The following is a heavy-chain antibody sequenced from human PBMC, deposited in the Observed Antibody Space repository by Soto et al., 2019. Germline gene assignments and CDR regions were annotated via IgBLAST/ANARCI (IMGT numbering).Heavy chain of an antibody. CDR3: ASQASGWYPHY. Sequence: QVQLQESGPGLVKPSQTLSLTCTVSGGSISSGGYYWSWLRQHPGKGLEWIGYIFDSGTTYYNPSLKSRVTIPVAPSKSQFSLRLTSVTATDTAVYYCASQASGWYPHYWGQGTLVTVSS. CDR1: GGSISSGGYY. V-gene: IGHV4-31*03. CDR2: IFDSGTT. D-gene: IGHD6-19*01. J-gene: IGHJ4*02.